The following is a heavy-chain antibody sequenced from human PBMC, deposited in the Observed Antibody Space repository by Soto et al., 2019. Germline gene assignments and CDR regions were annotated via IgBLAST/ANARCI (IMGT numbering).Heavy chain of an antibody. CDR3: VKNSGWFHA. CDR1: GFAFSDYG. CDR2: MTTASYT. J-gene: IGHJ5*02. Sequence: GESLSLSCVASGFAFSDYGMKWVRQAPGKGLEWVSSMTTASYTYYADSVKGRFTISRDNSKSTLFLQMESLGADDTAIYYCVKNSGWFHAWGQGALVTVSS. D-gene: IGHD3-10*01. V-gene: IGHV3-21*04.